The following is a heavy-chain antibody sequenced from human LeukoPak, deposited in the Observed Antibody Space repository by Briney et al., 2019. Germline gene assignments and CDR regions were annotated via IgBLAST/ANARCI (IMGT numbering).Heavy chain of an antibody. CDR1: GFTFSSYE. V-gene: IGHV3-21*01. Sequence: GGSLRLSCAASGFTFSSYEMNWVRQAPGKGLEWVSSISSSSSYIYYADSVKGRFTISRDNAKNSLYLQMNSLRAEDTAVYYCARGSLWFGELSPGDVWGKGTTVTVSS. D-gene: IGHD3-10*01. J-gene: IGHJ6*04. CDR2: ISSSSSYI. CDR3: ARGSLWFGELSPGDV.